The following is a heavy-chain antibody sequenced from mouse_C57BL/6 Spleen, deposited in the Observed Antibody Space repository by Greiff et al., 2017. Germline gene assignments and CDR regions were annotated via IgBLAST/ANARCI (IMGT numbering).Heavy chain of an antibody. CDR2: ISGGGGNT. CDR3: ARGQLDWFAY. Sequence: EVNVVESGGGLVKPGGSLKLSCAASGFTFSSYTMSWVRQTPEKRLEWVASISGGGGNTYYPDSVKGRFTISRDNAKNTLYLQMSSLRSEDTALYYCARGQLDWFAYWGQGTLVTVSA. D-gene: IGHD1-3*01. V-gene: IGHV5-9*01. J-gene: IGHJ3*01. CDR1: GFTFSSYT.